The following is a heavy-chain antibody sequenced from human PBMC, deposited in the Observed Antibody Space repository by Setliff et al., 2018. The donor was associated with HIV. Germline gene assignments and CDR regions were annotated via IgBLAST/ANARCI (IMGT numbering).Heavy chain of an antibody. J-gene: IGHJ5*02. V-gene: IGHV1-8*02. CDR3: ARVLEYNWLDP. Sequence: ASVKVSCKASGYAFTNFDIYWVRQATGQGLEWMGWMNPSSGDTGYAQRFQGRVTMTRDTSISTAYMELSSLRSDDTAVYYCARVLEYNWLDPWGQGTLVTVSS. CDR1: GYAFTNFD. CDR2: MNPSSGDT.